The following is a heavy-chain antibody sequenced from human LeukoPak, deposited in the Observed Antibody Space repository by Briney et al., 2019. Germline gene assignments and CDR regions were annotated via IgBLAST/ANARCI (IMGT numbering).Heavy chain of an antibody. V-gene: IGHV3-73*01. D-gene: IGHD2-21*02. J-gene: IGHJ4*02. CDR3: TRRAYCGDACYSGLDY. CDR2: IRSRTNNDAT. CDR1: GFTFSGSG. Sequence: GGSLKLSCAASGFTFSGSGMHWVRQPPGKGLEWVVRIRSRTNNDATAYPASVKVTFTSYRDDSKNMAYLQMNRLKTEETAVYYRTRRAYCGDACYSGLDYWGQGTLVTVSP.